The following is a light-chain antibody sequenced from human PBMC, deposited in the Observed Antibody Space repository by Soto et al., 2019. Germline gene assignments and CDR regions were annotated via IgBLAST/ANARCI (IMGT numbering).Light chain of an antibody. V-gene: IGKV3-15*01. Sequence: EIVMTQSPATLSVSPGERATLSCRASQSVSSNLAWYQQKPGQAPRLLIYGASTRATGIPAWFSGSGSGTEFTLTISSLQSEDFEVYYCQQYNNWPPWTFGQGTKVEIK. CDR2: GAS. J-gene: IGKJ1*01. CDR3: QQYNNWPPWT. CDR1: QSVSSN.